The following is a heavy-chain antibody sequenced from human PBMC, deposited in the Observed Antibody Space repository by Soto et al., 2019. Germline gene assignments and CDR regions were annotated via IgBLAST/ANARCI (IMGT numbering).Heavy chain of an antibody. Sequence: PGGSLRLSCAASGFTFSSYSMNWVRQAPGKGLEWVSSISSSSSYIYYADSVKGRFTISRDNAKNSLYLQMNSLRAEDTAVYYCARDLSGYYPPYYYYYGMDVWGQGTTVTVSS. D-gene: IGHD3-3*01. J-gene: IGHJ6*02. CDR2: ISSSSSYI. CDR3: ARDLSGYYPPYYYYYGMDV. CDR1: GFTFSSYS. V-gene: IGHV3-21*01.